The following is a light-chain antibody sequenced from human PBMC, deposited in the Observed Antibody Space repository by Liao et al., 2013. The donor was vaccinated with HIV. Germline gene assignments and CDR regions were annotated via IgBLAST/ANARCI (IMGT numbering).Light chain of an antibody. Sequence: SYELTQPPSLSASPGQPASISCSGDDLGNKYASWYQQKAGQSPVLVIYQDSRRPSGIPERFSGSNPGNTATLTISGTQAMDEADYYCQAWDSTAFYVFGTGTKVTVL. CDR2: QDS. CDR1: DLGNKY. CDR3: QAWDSTAFYV. J-gene: IGLJ1*01. V-gene: IGLV3-1*01.